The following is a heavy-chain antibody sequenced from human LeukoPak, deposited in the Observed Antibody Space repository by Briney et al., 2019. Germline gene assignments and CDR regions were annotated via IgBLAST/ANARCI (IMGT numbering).Heavy chain of an antibody. Sequence: GASVKVSCKASGYTFTSYYMYWVRQAPGQGLEWMGIINPSGDNTNYAQKFQGRVTMTRDMSTTTVYMGLSSLRSEDTAVYYCARSWGYYDSSGYYYYWGQGTLVTVSS. CDR3: ARSWGYYDSSGYYYY. CDR1: GYTFTSYY. D-gene: IGHD3-22*01. CDR2: INPSGDNT. J-gene: IGHJ4*02. V-gene: IGHV1-46*01.